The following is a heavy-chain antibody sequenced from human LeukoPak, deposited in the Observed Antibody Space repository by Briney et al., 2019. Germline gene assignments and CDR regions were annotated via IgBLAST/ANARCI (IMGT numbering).Heavy chain of an antibody. CDR2: ISTYNGNA. J-gene: IGHJ3*02. CDR3: ARFGLGKHIEVAGIPFDI. Sequence: ASVKVSCKASGYTFTNYGISWVRQAPGQGLEWMGWISTYNGNAHYAQKLQGRVTMTTDASTSTAYMELRSLRSDDTAVYYCARFGLGKHIEVAGIPFDIWGQGTMVTVSS. V-gene: IGHV1-18*01. CDR1: GYTFTNYG. D-gene: IGHD6-19*01.